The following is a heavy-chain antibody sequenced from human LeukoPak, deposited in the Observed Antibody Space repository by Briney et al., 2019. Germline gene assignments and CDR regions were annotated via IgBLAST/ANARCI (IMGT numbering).Heavy chain of an antibody. D-gene: IGHD2-2*01. V-gene: IGHV1-69*05. CDR3: ASGTTDIVVVPATLRNYYFDY. CDR2: IIPMFGAA. J-gene: IGHJ4*02. Sequence: SVKVSCKASGGTFSSYAISWVRQAPGQGLEWMGGIIPMFGAAKYAQKFQGRVTITTDKSTSTAYMELSSLRSEDTAVYYCASGTTDIVVVPATLRNYYFDYWGQGTLVTVSS. CDR1: GGTFSSYA.